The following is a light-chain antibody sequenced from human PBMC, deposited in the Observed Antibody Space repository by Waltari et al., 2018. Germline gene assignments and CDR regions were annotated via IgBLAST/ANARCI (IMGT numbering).Light chain of an antibody. CDR1: KLGDKY. J-gene: IGLJ3*02. CDR3: QAWDSSTWV. V-gene: IGLV3-1*01. CDR2: QDS. Sequence: SYELTQPPSVSVSPGQTASITCSGDKLGDKYACWYQQKPGQSPVLVIYQDSKRPSGLPGRCSVPNAGNTATLTISGPQAMDEADYYCQAWDSSTWVFGGGTKLPVL.